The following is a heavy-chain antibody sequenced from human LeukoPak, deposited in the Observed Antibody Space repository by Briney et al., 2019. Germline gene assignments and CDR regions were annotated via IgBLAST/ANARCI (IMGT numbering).Heavy chain of an antibody. J-gene: IGHJ4*02. CDR3: ARSWGFGEFDY. D-gene: IGHD3-10*01. CDR1: GGSISSSNYY. Sequence: PSETLSLTCTVSGGSISSSNYYWGWIRQPPGEGLEWIGNIYYSGTTYYNPSLKSRVTMSVDTSKNQFSLKLTSVTAADTAVYYCARSWGFGEFDYWGQGTLVTISS. CDR2: IYYSGTT. V-gene: IGHV4-39*01.